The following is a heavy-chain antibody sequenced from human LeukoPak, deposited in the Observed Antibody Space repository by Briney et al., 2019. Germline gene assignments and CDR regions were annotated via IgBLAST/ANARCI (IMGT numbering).Heavy chain of an antibody. CDR2: ICPDGSIK. V-gene: IGHV3-30*02. D-gene: IGHD3-9*01. Sequence: PGGSLTLSCGASGFTFSDYGMHWVRQAPGKGLVWVTVICPDGSIKYYADSVKGRFTVSKDNSKNTLYLQMNSLRAEDTAVYYCAKDQRGYFDWLFGYYYYMDVWGKGTTVTVSS. J-gene: IGHJ6*03. CDR1: GFTFSDYG. CDR3: AKDQRGYFDWLFGYYYYMDV.